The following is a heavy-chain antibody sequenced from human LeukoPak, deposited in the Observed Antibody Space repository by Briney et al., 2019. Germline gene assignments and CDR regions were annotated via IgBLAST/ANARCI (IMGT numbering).Heavy chain of an antibody. V-gene: IGHV3-30*02. J-gene: IGHJ4*02. Sequence: GGSLRLSCAASAFTFSSYGMHWVRQAPGEGLEGGAFIAYDGSIKQYGDSVKGRFTISRDNSKNTLYLQMNSLRGEDTAVYYCAKDHMVYDYYEHWGQGTLVTVSS. CDR2: IAYDGSIK. D-gene: IGHD5/OR15-5a*01. CDR3: AKDHMVYDYYEH. CDR1: AFTFSSYG.